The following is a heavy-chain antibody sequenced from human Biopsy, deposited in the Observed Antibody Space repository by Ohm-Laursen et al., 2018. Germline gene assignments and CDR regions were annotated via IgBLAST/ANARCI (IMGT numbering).Heavy chain of an antibody. Sequence: SLRLSCTASGFSFSDNYMDWVRQAPGKGLEWVGRIRDNANSYTTDCAASVKGRFTISRDDSKNSLYLQMNSLKTEDTALYYCARAGRYCSGGGCYSWFDSWGQGTLVTVSS. CDR2: IRDNANSYTT. J-gene: IGHJ5*01. CDR3: ARAGRYCSGGGCYSWFDS. D-gene: IGHD2-15*01. CDR1: GFSFSDNY. V-gene: IGHV3-72*01.